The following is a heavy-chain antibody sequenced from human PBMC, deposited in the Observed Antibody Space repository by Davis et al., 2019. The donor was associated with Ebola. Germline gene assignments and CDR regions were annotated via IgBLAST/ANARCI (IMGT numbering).Heavy chain of an antibody. CDR1: GGSVSSGSYY. V-gene: IGHV4-61*01. D-gene: IGHD3-10*01. CDR2: IYYSGST. Sequence: MPSETLSLTCTVSGGSVSSGSYYWSWIRQPPGKGLEWIGYIYYSGSTNYNPSLKSRVTISVDTSKNQFSLKLSSVTAADTAVYYCARDLIGGSGKSAYYYYGMDVWGKGTTVTVSS. J-gene: IGHJ6*04. CDR3: ARDLIGGSGKSAYYYYGMDV.